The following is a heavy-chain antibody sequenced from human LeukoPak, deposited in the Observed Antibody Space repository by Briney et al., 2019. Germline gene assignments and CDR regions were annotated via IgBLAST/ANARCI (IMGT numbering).Heavy chain of an antibody. CDR2: INPNTGAI. D-gene: IGHD2-2*01. CDR3: ANDCSSTSCQPYYYYYGMDV. V-gene: IGHV1-2*06. CDR1: GYTFPDYF. Sequence: ASVKVSCKASGYTFPDYFMHWVRQAPGQGLEWVGRINPNTGAINYAQKFQGRVTITADESTSTAYMGLSSLRSEDTAVYYCANDCSSTSCQPYYYYYGMDVWGQGTTVTVSS. J-gene: IGHJ6*02.